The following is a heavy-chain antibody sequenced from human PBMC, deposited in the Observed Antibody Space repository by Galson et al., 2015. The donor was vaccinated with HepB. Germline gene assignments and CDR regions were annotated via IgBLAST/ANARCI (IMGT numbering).Heavy chain of an antibody. CDR3: VHRTTRGRENTVPHFDY. Sequence: PALVKPTQTLTLTCTFSGFSLNTNGVGVGWIRQPPGKALEWLALIYWDDDKRYISSLKSRLTITKDTSKNQVVLTMTNMDPVDTATYYCVHRTTRGRENTVPHFDYWGQRTLVTVSS. V-gene: IGHV2-5*02. CDR2: IYWDDDK. CDR1: GFSLNTNGVG. J-gene: IGHJ4*02. D-gene: IGHD4-17*01.